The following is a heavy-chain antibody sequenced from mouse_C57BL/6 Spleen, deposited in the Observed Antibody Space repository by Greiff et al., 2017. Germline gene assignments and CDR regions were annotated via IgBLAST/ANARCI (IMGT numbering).Heavy chain of an antibody. CDR1: GYAFSSSW. CDR2: IYPGDGDT. V-gene: IGHV1-82*01. CDR3: ARSGTGGFDY. D-gene: IGHD4-1*01. Sequence: VQRVESGPELVKPGASVKISCKASGYAFSSSWMNWVKQRPGKGLEWIGRIYPGDGDTNYNGKFKGKATLTADKSSSTAYMQLSSLTSEDSAVYFCARSGTGGFDYWGQGTTLTVSS. J-gene: IGHJ2*01.